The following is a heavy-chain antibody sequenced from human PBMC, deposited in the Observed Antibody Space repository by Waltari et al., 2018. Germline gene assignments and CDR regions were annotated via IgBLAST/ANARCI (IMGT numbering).Heavy chain of an antibody. Sequence: QVQLVQSGAEVKKPGASVKVSCKASGYTFTGYYMHWVRQAPGQGLEWMGWINPNSGGTNYAQKFQGWVTMTRDTSISTAYMELSRLRSDDTAVYYCARGSNQPYYYDSSGYSSPFDYWGQGTLVTVSS. CDR1: GYTFTGYY. D-gene: IGHD3-22*01. CDR2: INPNSGGT. CDR3: ARGSNQPYYYDSSGYSSPFDY. J-gene: IGHJ4*02. V-gene: IGHV1-2*04.